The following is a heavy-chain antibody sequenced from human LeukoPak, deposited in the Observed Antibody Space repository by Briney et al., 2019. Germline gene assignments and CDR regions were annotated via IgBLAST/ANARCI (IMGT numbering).Heavy chain of an antibody. Sequence: ASVKVSCKVSGYTLTELSMHWVRQAPGKGLEWMGGFDPEDGETIYAQKFQGRVTMTEDTSTDTAYMELSSLRSEDTAVYYCARAPGYYYDSSGYLDYWGQGTLVTVSS. J-gene: IGHJ4*02. V-gene: IGHV1-24*01. CDR1: GYTLTELS. CDR3: ARAPGYYYDSSGYLDY. D-gene: IGHD3-22*01. CDR2: FDPEDGET.